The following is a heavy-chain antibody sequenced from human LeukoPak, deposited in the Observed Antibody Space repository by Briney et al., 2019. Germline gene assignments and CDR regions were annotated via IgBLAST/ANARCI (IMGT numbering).Heavy chain of an antibody. CDR1: GFTFSSYE. Sequence: GGSLRLSCAASGFTFSSYEMNWVRQAPGKGLEWVSYISSSGSTIYYADSVKGRFTISRDNAKNSLYLQMNSLRAEDMAVYYCARGGYDFWSGYPLDYWGQGTLVTVSS. CDR2: ISSSGSTI. D-gene: IGHD3-3*01. V-gene: IGHV3-48*03. J-gene: IGHJ4*02. CDR3: ARGGYDFWSGYPLDY.